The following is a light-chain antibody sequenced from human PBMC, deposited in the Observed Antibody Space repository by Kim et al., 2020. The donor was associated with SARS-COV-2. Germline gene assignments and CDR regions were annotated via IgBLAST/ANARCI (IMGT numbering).Light chain of an antibody. J-gene: IGKJ2*01. CDR2: AAS. CDR3: QQSYSIPYT. Sequence: SASVGDRITITFRASQSISSYLNWYQQKPVKGPYLLMYAASDLQSGVPSRFSGSGSGTDFTLTISSLQPEDFATYYCQQSYSIPYTFGQGTKLEI. V-gene: IGKV1-39*01. CDR1: QSISSY.